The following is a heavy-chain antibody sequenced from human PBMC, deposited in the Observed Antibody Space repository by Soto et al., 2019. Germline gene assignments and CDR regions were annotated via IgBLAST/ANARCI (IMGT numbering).Heavy chain of an antibody. CDR1: GGTFSSYA. V-gene: IGHV1-69*01. Sequence: QVQLVQSGAEVKKPGSSVKVSCKASGGTFSSYALSWVRQSPGQGLAWMGGIIPISDTTNYAQKFQGRVTITADESTSTAYMELSSLRSEDTAVYYCARSQGSSTSLEIYYYYYYGMDVWGQGTTVTVSS. J-gene: IGHJ6*02. D-gene: IGHD2-2*01. CDR3: ARSQGSSTSLEIYYYYYYGMDV. CDR2: IIPISDTT.